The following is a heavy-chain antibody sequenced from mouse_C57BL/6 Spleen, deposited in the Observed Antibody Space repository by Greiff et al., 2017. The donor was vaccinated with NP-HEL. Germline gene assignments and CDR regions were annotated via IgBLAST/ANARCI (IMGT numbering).Heavy chain of an antibody. CDR2: IYPDSGST. J-gene: IGHJ2*01. D-gene: IGHD2-3*01. CDR3: ARGGYDGYYVDYFDY. V-gene: IGHV1-55*01. CDR1: GYTFTSYW. Sequence: QVQLQQPGAELVKPGASVKMSCKASGYTFTSYWITWVKQRPGQGLEWIGDIYPDSGSTNYNEKFKSKATLTVDTSSSTAYMQLSSLTSEDSAVYYCARGGYDGYYVDYFDYWGQGTTLTVSS.